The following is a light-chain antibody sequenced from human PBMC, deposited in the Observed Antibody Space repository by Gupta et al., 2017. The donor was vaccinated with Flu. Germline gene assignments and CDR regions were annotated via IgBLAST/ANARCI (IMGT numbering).Light chain of an antibody. CDR2: GDT. CDR1: FSNLGAGYD. V-gene: IGLV1-40*01. CDR3: QSFDSSLTGYWV. J-gene: IGLJ3*02. Sequence: QSLLTQPPSVSGAPGQRVTISCTGSFSNLGAGYDVHWYQQFPGTAPKLLIYGDTNRPSGVPDRFSGSKSGTSASLAITGLQADDEAFYYCQSFDSSLTGYWVFGGGTKLTVL.